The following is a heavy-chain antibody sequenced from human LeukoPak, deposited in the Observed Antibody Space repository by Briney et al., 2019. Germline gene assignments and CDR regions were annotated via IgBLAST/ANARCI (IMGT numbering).Heavy chain of an antibody. D-gene: IGHD3-3*01. Sequence: SETLSLTCTVSGDSTSNFYWNWIRQPPGKGLEWIGYIYYSGSTNYNPSLKSRVTISVDTSKNQFSLKLSSVTAADTAVYYCARRSVSWNYFDYWGQGTLVTVSS. CDR2: IYYSGST. J-gene: IGHJ4*02. V-gene: IGHV4-59*08. CDR1: GDSTSNFY. CDR3: ARRSVSWNYFDY.